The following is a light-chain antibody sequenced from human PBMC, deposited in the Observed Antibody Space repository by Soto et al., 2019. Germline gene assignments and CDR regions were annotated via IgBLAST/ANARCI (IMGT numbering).Light chain of an antibody. V-gene: IGKV3-15*01. CDR3: QQYNNWPMLT. J-gene: IGKJ4*01. Sequence: EIVMTQSPATLSVSPGERATLSCRASQSISSYLAWYQQKPGQAPRLLIYGASARATGIPVRFSGSGSDTEFTLTISSLQAEDSAVYYCQQYNNWPMLTFGGGTRVEIK. CDR2: GAS. CDR1: QSISSY.